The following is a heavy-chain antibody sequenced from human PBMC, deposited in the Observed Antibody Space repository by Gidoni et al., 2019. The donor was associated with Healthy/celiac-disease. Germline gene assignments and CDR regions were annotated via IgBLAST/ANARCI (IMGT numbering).Heavy chain of an antibody. CDR2: IYHSGST. Sequence: QVQLQESGPGLVTPSGPLSLPCSVSGGPISSSNWWSWVRQPPGKGLEWIGEIYHSGSTNYNPSLKSRVTISVDKSKNQFSLKLSSVTAADTAVYYCARGEGQWPERENYFDYWGQGTLVTVSS. CDR1: GGPISSSNW. V-gene: IGHV4-4*02. J-gene: IGHJ4*02. CDR3: ARGEGQWPERENYFDY. D-gene: IGHD6-19*01.